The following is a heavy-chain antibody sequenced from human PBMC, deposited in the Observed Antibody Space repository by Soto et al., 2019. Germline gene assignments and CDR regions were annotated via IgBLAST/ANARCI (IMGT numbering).Heavy chain of an antibody. V-gene: IGHV4-30-2*01. J-gene: IGHJ5*01. D-gene: IGHD3-22*01. CDR1: GCC. CDR3: SARAYDSDCCYLFAS. Sequence: GCCWSSIKKTPGKGLEWIGYIYHSGSTDYNPSLKSRVTISVDRSKNQFSLPLSAVTAADTAMYFCSARAYDSDCCYLFASWVNGTLV. CDR2: IYHSGST.